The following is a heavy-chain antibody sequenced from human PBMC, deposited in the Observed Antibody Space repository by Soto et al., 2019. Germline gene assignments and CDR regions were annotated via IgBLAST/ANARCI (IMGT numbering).Heavy chain of an antibody. CDR3: ASPENMARGGYYYYYGMDV. V-gene: IGHV1-69*01. J-gene: IGHJ6*02. CDR2: IIPIFGTA. CDR1: GGTFSSYA. Sequence: QVQLVQSGAEVKKPGSSVKVSCKASGGTFSSYAISWVRQAPGQGLEWMGGIIPIFGTANYAQKFQGRVTITADESTSTAYMELSSLRSEDTAVYYCASPENMARGGYYYYYGMDVWGQGTTVTVSS. D-gene: IGHD3-10*01.